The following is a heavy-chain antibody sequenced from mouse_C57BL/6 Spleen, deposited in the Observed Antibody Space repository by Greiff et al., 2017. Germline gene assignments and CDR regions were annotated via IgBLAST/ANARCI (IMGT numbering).Heavy chain of an antibody. V-gene: IGHV1-82*01. CDR3: LTGDYFAY. CDR1: GYAFSSSW. J-gene: IGHJ2*01. Sequence: QVQLQQSGPELVKPGASVKISCKASGYAFSSSWMNWVKQRPGKGLEWIGRIYPGDGDTNYNGKFKGKATLTADKSSSTAYMQLSSLTSVDSAVDICLTGDYFAYWGQGTTLTVSS. CDR2: IYPGDGDT. D-gene: IGHD4-1*01.